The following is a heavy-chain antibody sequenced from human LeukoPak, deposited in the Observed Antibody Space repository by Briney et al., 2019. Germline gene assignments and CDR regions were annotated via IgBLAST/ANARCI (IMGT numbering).Heavy chain of an antibody. Sequence: GGSLRLSCAASGFTFSNYGMHWVRQAPGKGLEWVAVIWYDGTNKFHADSVKGRFTISRDNSRSTLYLQMDTLRAEDTAVYYCAKGDGSNNYYMDVWGKGTTVTVSS. J-gene: IGHJ6*03. CDR3: AKGDGSNNYYMDV. CDR1: GFTFSNYG. CDR2: IWYDGTNK. D-gene: IGHD3-10*01. V-gene: IGHV3-33*06.